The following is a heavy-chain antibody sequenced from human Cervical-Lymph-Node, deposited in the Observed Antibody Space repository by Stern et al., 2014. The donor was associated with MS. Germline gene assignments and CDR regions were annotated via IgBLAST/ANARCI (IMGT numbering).Heavy chain of an antibody. D-gene: IGHD3-22*01. V-gene: IGHV4-59*01. CDR3: ARAFSDYHDSTPGY. J-gene: IGHJ4*02. CDR2: INYRRNP. CDR1: YDSISSYY. Sequence: VQLVESGPGLVKPSETLSLTCTVSYDSISSYYWTWLLQPPGKGLEWIGYINYRRNPNYNPALKSRVTISVDTSKNQFSLKLTSVTAADTAVYYCARAFSDYHDSTPGYWGQGTLVTVSS.